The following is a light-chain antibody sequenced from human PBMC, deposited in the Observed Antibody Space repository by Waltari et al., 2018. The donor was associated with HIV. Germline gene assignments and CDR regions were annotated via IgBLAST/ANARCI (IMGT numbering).Light chain of an antibody. CDR2: EVS. Sequence: QSALTQPASVSGSPGQSITMSCTGTTSDIGGYNFVSWYPQNPGKAPKVIIYEVSNRPSGVSTRFSGSKSGNTASLTISGLQAEDEADYYCSSYSTAANVVFGEGTKLTV. J-gene: IGLJ2*01. CDR1: TSDIGGYNF. V-gene: IGLV2-14*01. CDR3: SSYSTAANVV.